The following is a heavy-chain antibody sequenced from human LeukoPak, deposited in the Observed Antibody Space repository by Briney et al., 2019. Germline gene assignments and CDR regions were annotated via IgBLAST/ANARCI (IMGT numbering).Heavy chain of an antibody. CDR3: ARRSGTPHYYYYGMDV. J-gene: IGHJ6*02. CDR2: ISGSGGST. V-gene: IGHV3-23*01. CDR1: GFTFSSYA. Sequence: GGSLRLSCAASGFTFSSYAMSWVRQAPGKGLEWVSAISGSGGSTYYADSVKGRFTISRDNSKNTLYLQMNSLRAEDTAVYYCARRSGTPHYYYYGMDVWGQGTTVTVSS.